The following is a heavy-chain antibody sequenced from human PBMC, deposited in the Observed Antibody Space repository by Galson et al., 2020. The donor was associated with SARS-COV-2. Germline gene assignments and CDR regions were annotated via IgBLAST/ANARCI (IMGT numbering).Heavy chain of an antibody. J-gene: IGHJ4*02. CDR3: ARGDMGNDDVDY. D-gene: IGHD3-16*01. Sequence: ALHWGSLRLSCAASGFTFSSYWMHWVRQAPGKGLVWVSRIYSEGSSTSYADSVKGRFTISGDNAKNTLYLQMNSLRAEDTAVYYCARGDMGNDDVDYWVQGTLVTVAA. V-gene: IGHV3-74*01. CDR1: GFTFSSYW. CDR2: IYSEGSST.